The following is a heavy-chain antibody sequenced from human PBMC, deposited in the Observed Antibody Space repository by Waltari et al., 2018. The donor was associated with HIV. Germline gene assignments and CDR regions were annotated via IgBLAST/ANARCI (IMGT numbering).Heavy chain of an antibody. J-gene: IGHJ4*02. CDR3: AAWPYYYDSSGYSKVDY. V-gene: IGHV1-58*02. CDR1: GFTFTSPA. CDR2: IVVGSGNT. D-gene: IGHD3-22*01. Sequence: QMQLVQSGPEVKKPGTSVKVSCKASGFTFTSPAMQSVRQARGQRLEWIGWIVVGSGNTNYAQKFQERVTITRDMSTSTAYMELSSLRSEDTAVYYCAAWPYYYDSSGYSKVDYWGQGTLVTVSS.